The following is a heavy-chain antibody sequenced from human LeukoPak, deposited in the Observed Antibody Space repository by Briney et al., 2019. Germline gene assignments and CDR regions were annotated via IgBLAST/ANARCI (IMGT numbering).Heavy chain of an antibody. J-gene: IGHJ5*02. D-gene: IGHD3-10*01. CDR3: ARHYHYGSGTYRPLDP. CDR2: ISYSAST. CDR1: GGSISSSSYY. V-gene: IGHV4-39*01. Sequence: PSETLSLTCTVSGGSISSSSYYWGWLRQSPGKGLEWIGSISYSASTYYNPSLKSRVTLSVDTSKIQFSLKLSCVTAADTAVYYCARHYHYGSGTYRPLDPRGQGTLVTVSS.